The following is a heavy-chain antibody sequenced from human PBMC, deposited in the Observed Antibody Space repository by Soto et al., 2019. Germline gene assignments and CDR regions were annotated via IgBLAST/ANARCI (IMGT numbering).Heavy chain of an antibody. CDR3: ARPLGIAVAGEWFDP. J-gene: IGHJ5*02. CDR2: IYYGGST. Sequence: PSETLSLTCTVSGGSISTSSYYWGWIRQPPGKGLEWIGSIYYGGSTYYNPSLKSRVTISVDTSKNRFSLKLSSVTAADTAVYYRARPLGIAVAGEWFDPWGQGTLVTVSS. V-gene: IGHV4-39*01. D-gene: IGHD6-19*01. CDR1: GGSISTSSYY.